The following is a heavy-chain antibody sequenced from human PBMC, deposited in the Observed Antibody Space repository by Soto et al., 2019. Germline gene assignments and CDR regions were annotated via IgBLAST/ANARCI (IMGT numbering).Heavy chain of an antibody. V-gene: IGHV3-66*01. J-gene: IGHJ4*02. D-gene: IGHD6-19*01. Sequence: GGSLRLSCAASGFTVSSKYMTWVRQAPGKGLEWVSLIQSGGTTYYADSVKGRFTISRDTSENTLHLQMDSLRVEDTAVYYCARAAVAGELDYWGQGTLVTVSS. CDR2: IQSGGTT. CDR1: GFTVSSKY. CDR3: ARAAVAGELDY.